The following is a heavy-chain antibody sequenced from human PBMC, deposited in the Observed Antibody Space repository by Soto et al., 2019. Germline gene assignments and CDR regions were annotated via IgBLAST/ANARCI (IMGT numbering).Heavy chain of an antibody. CDR2: IIPIFGTA. V-gene: IGHV1-69*01. D-gene: IGHD3-10*01. J-gene: IGHJ6*02. CDR3: ARDSMVRGVIIGNYYYYYGMDV. Sequence: QVQLVQSGAEVKKPGSSVKVSCKASGGTFSSYAISWVRQAPGHGLEWMGGIIPIFGTANYAQKFQGRVTITADETTSTAYMELSSLRSEDTAVYYCARDSMVRGVIIGNYYYYYGMDVWGQGTTVTVSS. CDR1: GGTFSSYA.